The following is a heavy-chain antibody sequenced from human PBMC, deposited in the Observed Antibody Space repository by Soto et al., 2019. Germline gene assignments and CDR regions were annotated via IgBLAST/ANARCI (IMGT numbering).Heavy chain of an antibody. CDR2: IYSGGST. CDR3: ARDWYYYDSSGYSYNWFDP. Sequence: LRLSCAASGFTVSSNYMSWVRQAPGKGLEWVSVIYSGGSTYYADSVKGRFTISRDNSKNTLYLQMNSLRAEDTAVYYCARDWYYYDSSGYSYNWFDPWGQGTLVTVSS. J-gene: IGHJ5*02. D-gene: IGHD3-22*01. V-gene: IGHV3-53*01. CDR1: GFTVSSNY.